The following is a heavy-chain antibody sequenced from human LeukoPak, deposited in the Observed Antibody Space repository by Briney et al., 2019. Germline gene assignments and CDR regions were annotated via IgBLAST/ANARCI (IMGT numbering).Heavy chain of an antibody. CDR3: ARVGGDCGGDCYHYYSMDV. Sequence: PSETLSLTWSVPGGSISSYYWSLIRQSAGKGPEWIGRIYPTGSTNYNPSLKSRVTISGDKSKNQCSLKLSSVTAADTAVYYCARVGGDCGGDCYHYYSMDVWGKGTTVTVSS. V-gene: IGHV4-4*07. D-gene: IGHD2-21*02. J-gene: IGHJ6*03. CDR2: IYPTGST. CDR1: GGSISSYY.